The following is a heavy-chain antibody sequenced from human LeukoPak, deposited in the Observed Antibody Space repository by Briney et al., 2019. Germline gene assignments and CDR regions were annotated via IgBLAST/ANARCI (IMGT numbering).Heavy chain of an antibody. CDR1: GYSFTSYG. Sequence: ASVKVSCKASGYSFTSYGISWVRQAPGQGLEWMGWISVCNGNTNYAQKLQGRVTMTTDTSTSTAYMELRSLRSDDTAVYYCARVGMYYYDSSGYYNWFDPWGQGTLVTVSS. J-gene: IGHJ5*02. V-gene: IGHV1-18*01. D-gene: IGHD3-22*01. CDR3: ARVGMYYYDSSGYYNWFDP. CDR2: ISVCNGNT.